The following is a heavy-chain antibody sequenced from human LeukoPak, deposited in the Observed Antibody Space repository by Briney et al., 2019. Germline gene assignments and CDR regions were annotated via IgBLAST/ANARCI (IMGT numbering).Heavy chain of an antibody. CDR2: IYSGGST. V-gene: IGHV3-66*02. J-gene: IGHJ4*02. CDR3: ASSQGLLSLDY. Sequence: GGSLRLSCAASGFTVSSNYMSWVRQAPGKGLEWVSVIYSGGSTYYADSVKGRFTISRDNSKNTLYLQMNSLRAEDTAVYYCASSQGLLSLDYWGQGTLVTVSS. CDR1: GFTVSSNY.